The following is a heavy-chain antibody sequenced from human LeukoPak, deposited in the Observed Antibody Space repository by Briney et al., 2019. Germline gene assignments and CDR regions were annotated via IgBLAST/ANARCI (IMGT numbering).Heavy chain of an antibody. CDR2: INSDEIST. V-gene: IGHV3-74*01. J-gene: IGHJ3*02. Sequence: GGSLRLSCAGSGFTFRNYWMHWVRQAPGKGLVWVSRINSDEISTNYADSVQGRFTISRDNPKNTLYLQMNSLRAEDTAVYYCASSRAPWAFDIWGQGTMVTVSS. CDR3: ASSRAPWAFDI. CDR1: GFTFRNYW.